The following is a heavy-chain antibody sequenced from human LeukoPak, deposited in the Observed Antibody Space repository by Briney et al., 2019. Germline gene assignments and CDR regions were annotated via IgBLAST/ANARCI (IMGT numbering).Heavy chain of an antibody. D-gene: IGHD3-10*01. V-gene: IGHV1-24*01. Sequence: GASVKVSCKVSGYTLTELSMHWVRQAPGKGLEWMGGFDPEDGETIYAQKFQGRVTMTEDTSTDTAYMELSSLRSEDTAVYYCARDLGGGSGSYYNFGYNWFDPWGQGTLVTVSS. CDR3: ARDLGGGSGSYYNFGYNWFDP. CDR2: FDPEDGET. J-gene: IGHJ5*02. CDR1: GYTLTELS.